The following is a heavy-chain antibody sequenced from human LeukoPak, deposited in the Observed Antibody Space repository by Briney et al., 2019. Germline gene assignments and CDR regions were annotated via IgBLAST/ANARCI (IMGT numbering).Heavy chain of an antibody. CDR3: ARDRYCSGGSCYSPILTGYFQH. J-gene: IGHJ1*01. CDR1: GFTFSSYG. V-gene: IGHV3-33*01. D-gene: IGHD2-15*01. CDR2: IWYDGSNK. Sequence: GGSLRLSCAASGFTFSSYGMHWVRQAPGKGLEWVAVIWYDGSNKYYADSVKGRFTISRDNSKNTLYPQMNSLRAEDTAVYYCARDRYCSGGSCYSPILTGYFQHWGQGTLVTVSS.